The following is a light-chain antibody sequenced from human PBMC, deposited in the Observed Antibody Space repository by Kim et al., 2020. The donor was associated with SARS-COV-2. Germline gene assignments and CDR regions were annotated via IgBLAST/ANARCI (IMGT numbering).Light chain of an antibody. Sequence: DIQMTQSPSSLSASVGDTVTITCRASQGISNYLAWYQQKPGKVPKVLIFGASALQSGVPSRLSGSGSGTDFTLTISSLQPEDVATYYCQKYNGAPWTFGQGTKVDIK. CDR3: QKYNGAPWT. CDR1: QGISNY. J-gene: IGKJ1*01. CDR2: GAS. V-gene: IGKV1-27*01.